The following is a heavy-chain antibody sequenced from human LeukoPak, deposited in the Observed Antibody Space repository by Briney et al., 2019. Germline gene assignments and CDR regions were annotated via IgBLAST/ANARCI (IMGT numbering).Heavy chain of an antibody. J-gene: IGHJ4*02. CDR1: GFTFSSYS. Sequence: GGSLRLSCAASGFTFSSYSINWVRQAPGKGLEWVSYIDSSSSTIYYADSVKGRFTISRDNAKNSLYLQMNSLRAEDTAVHYCARAGLGYSSSWYLDYWGQGTLVTVSS. D-gene: IGHD6-13*01. CDR2: IDSSSSTI. V-gene: IGHV3-48*01. CDR3: ARAGLGYSSSWYLDY.